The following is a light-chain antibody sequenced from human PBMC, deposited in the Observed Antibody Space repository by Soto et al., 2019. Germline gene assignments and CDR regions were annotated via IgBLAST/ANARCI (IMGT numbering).Light chain of an antibody. Sequence: QSALTQPASVSGSPGQSITISCTGTSSDVGAFNYVSWYLQYPGKAPKLMIYEVSNRPSGVSNRFSGSKSGNTASLTISGLQAEDEADYYCCSYASGSIYVFGTGTKLTVL. CDR3: CSYASGSIYV. V-gene: IGLV2-14*01. J-gene: IGLJ1*01. CDR2: EVS. CDR1: SSDVGAFNY.